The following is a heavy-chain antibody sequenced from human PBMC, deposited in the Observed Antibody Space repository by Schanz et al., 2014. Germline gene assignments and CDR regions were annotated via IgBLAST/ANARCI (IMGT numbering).Heavy chain of an antibody. CDR2: IGSSSSRI. V-gene: IGHV3-48*01. Sequence: EVQLLESGGGLVQPGGSLRLSCAASGFSFSDHAMDWVRQAAGKGLEWISYIGSSSSRIDHADSVKGRFTISRDNAKNSLYLEMNSLRAEDTALYYCARDRRNADLDYWGQGTLVTVSS. D-gene: IGHD1-1*01. CDR3: ARDRRNADLDY. J-gene: IGHJ4*02. CDR1: GFSFSDHA.